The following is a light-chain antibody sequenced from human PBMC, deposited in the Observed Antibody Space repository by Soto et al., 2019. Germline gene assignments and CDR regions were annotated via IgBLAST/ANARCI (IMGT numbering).Light chain of an antibody. J-gene: IGLJ1*01. CDR2: EVS. CDR1: SSDVGGYNY. V-gene: IGLV2-14*01. Sequence: QSALTQPASVSGSPGQSITISCTGTSSDVGGYNYVSWYQQHPGKAPKLMIYEVSNRPSGVSNRFSGSKSGNTASLPISGLQAEDEADYYCSSYTSSSTWVFGTGTKLTVL. CDR3: SSYTSSSTWV.